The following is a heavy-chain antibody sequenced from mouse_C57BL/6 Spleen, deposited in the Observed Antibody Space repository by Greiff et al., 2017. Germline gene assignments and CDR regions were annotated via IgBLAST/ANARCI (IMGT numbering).Heavy chain of an antibody. CDR3: AIDSSGYGTYAMDY. J-gene: IGHJ4*01. V-gene: IGHV1-82*01. CDR2: IYPGDGDT. D-gene: IGHD3-2*02. Sequence: QVQLQQSGPELVKPGASVKISCKASGYAFSSSWMNWVKQRPGKGLEWIGRIYPGDGDTNYNGKFKGKATLTADKSSSTAYMQLSSLTSEDSAVYFCAIDSSGYGTYAMDYWGQGTSVTVSS. CDR1: GYAFSSSW.